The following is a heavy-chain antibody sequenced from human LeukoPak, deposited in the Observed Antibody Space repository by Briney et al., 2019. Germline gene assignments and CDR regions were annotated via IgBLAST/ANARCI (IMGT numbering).Heavy chain of an antibody. V-gene: IGHV4-38-2*02. CDR2: MFQSGNT. CDR3: AKSDGYGLIDY. CDR1: GYSISSGFY. Sequence: SETLSLTCTVSGYSISSGFYWGWVRQPPGRGLEWIGSMFQSGNTYYNPSLKSRVTISVDSSKNQFSLRLSSVTTADTAVYYCAKSDGYGLIDYWGQGTLVTVSS. D-gene: IGHD5-24*01. J-gene: IGHJ4*02.